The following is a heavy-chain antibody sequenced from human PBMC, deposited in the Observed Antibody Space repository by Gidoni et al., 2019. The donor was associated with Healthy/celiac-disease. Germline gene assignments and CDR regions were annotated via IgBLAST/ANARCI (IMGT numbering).Heavy chain of an antibody. V-gene: IGHV3-13*01. Sequence: EVQLVESGGGLVQPGGSLRLSCAASGFTFSSYDMHWVRQATGKGLEWVSAIGTAGDTYYPGSVKGRFTISRENAKNSLYLQMNSLRAGDTAVYYCARGRVDYGDAFDIWGQGTMVTVSS. J-gene: IGHJ3*02. CDR1: GFTFSSYD. CDR2: IGTAGDT. D-gene: IGHD4-17*01. CDR3: ARGRVDYGDAFDI.